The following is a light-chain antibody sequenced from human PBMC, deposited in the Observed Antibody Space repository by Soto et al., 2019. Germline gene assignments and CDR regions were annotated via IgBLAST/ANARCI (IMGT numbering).Light chain of an antibody. CDR1: NIGSKS. V-gene: IGLV3-21*04. CDR3: QVWDSSSDHVV. CDR2: YDS. J-gene: IGLJ2*01. Sequence: SYELTQPPSVSVAPGKTARITCGGNNIGSKSVHWFQQKPGQAPVLVIYYDSDRPSGIPERFSGSNSGNTATLTISRVEAGDEVDYYCQVWDSSSDHVVFGGGTNLTVL.